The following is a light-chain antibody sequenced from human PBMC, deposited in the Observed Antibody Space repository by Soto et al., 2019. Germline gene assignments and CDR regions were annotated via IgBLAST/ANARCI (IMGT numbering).Light chain of an antibody. Sequence: EVVMTQSPATLSVSPGERATLSCRASETVATNLAWYQQKPGQAPRLLISGASTRAAGISDRFRGSGSGTEFALTISGLQPDDFATYYCQEANIFPYTFGQGTKLEL. J-gene: IGKJ2*01. CDR3: QEANIFPYT. CDR1: ETVATN. V-gene: IGKV3-15*01. CDR2: GAS.